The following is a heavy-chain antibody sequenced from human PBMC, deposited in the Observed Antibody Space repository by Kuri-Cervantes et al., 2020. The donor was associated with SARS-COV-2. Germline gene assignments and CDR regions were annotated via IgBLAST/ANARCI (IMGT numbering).Heavy chain of an antibody. D-gene: IGHD3-22*01. CDR2: ISYDGSNK. J-gene: IGHJ4*02. V-gene: IGHV3-30*03. Sequence: GESLKISCAASGFTFSSYVMHWVRQAPGKGLEWVAVISYDGSNKYYADSVKGRFTISRDNSKNTLYLQMNSLRAEDTAVYYCARDSYYDSPGHWGQGTLVTVSS. CDR3: ARDSYYDSPGH. CDR1: GFTFSSYV.